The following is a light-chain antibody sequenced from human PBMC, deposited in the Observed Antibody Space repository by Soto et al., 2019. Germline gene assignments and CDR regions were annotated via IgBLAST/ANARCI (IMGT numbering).Light chain of an antibody. CDR2: DAS. V-gene: IGKV3-11*01. J-gene: IGKJ2*01. CDR1: QSVSSY. CDR3: KQVRNGGGGEYT. Sequence: EIVLTQSPATLSLSPGERATLSCRASQSVSSYLAWYQQKPGQAPRLLIYDASSRATGIPARFSGSGSGTDFPHPLSSLGPEIFVVYIWKQVRNGGGGEYTFGQGTKLEIK.